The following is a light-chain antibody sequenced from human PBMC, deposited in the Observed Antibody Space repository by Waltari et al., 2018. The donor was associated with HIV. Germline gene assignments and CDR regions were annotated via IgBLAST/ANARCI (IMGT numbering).Light chain of an antibody. J-gene: IGLJ3*02. CDR3: QSYSNRYLSWV. CDR1: GGSGSIVNNF. CDR2: GTK. V-gene: IGLV6-57*04. Sequence: NFILTQPHSVSESPGKTVIISCTRSGGSGSIVNNFVQWYQQPPGSAPAPIVDGTKKGPRGVPDRFSVVIGISSHSAALTISGLETEDEADYYCQSYSNRYLSWVFGGGTKLTVL.